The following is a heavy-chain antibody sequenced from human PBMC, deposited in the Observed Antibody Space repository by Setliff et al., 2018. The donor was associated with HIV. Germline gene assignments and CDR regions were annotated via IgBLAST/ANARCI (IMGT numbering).Heavy chain of an antibody. V-gene: IGHV4-59*11. CDR1: GGSISSHY. CDR3: AKGAGFYGDYTFDY. Sequence: PSETLSLTCTVSGGSISSHYWSWIRQPPGKGLEWIGYVYYIGSTNYNPSLQSRVTISIDTSKTQFSLKLTSVTTADTAVYYCAKGAGFYGDYTFDYWGQGNLVTVSS. J-gene: IGHJ4*02. CDR2: VYYIGST. D-gene: IGHD4-17*01.